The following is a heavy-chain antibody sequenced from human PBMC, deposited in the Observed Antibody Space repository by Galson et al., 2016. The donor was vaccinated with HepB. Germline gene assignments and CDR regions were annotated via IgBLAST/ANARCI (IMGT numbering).Heavy chain of an antibody. D-gene: IGHD4-11*01. J-gene: IGHJ6*02. CDR2: ISYDGSNK. CDR1: ALTISSYA. Sequence: SLRLSCAGSALTISSYAMHWVRQAPGKGLEWVAVISYDGSNKYYADSVKGRFTISRDNSQNKTYLQMNSLRAEDTAVYYCAREGGRDYGSYGGMRYYGMEVWGQGTTVTVSS. V-gene: IGHV3-30*04. CDR3: AREGGRDYGSYGGMRYYGMEV.